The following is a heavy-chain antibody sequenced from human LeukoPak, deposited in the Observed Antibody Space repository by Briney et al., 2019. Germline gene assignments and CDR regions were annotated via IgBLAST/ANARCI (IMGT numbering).Heavy chain of an antibody. CDR3: ARGANSGSYRSDY. V-gene: IGHV3-20*04. J-gene: IGHJ4*02. D-gene: IGHD1-26*01. Sequence: GGSLRLSCAASGFTFDDYAMTWVRQAPGKGLEWVCGINWNGGSTGYADSVKGRFTISRDNAKNSLYLQMNSLSAEDTALYYCARGANSGSYRSDYWGQGTLVTVSS. CDR1: GFTFDDYA. CDR2: INWNGGST.